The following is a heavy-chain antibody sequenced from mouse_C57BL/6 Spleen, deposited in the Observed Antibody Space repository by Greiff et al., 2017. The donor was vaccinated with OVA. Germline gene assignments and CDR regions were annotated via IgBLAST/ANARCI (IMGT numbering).Heavy chain of an antibody. Sequence: VKLMESGEGLVKPGGSLKLSCAASGFTFSSYAMSWVRQTPEKRLEWVAYISSGGDYIYYADTVKGRFTISRDNARNTLYLQMSSLKSEDTAMYYCTREDSDWYFDVWGTGTTVTVSS. V-gene: IGHV5-9-1*02. J-gene: IGHJ1*03. CDR2: ISSGGDYI. CDR1: GFTFSSYA. CDR3: TREDSDWYFDV.